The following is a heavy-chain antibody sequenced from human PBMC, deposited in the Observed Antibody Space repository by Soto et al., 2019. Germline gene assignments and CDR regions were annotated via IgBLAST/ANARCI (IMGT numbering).Heavy chain of an antibody. V-gene: IGHV1-24*01. CDR1: GYTLTELS. CDR2: FDPEDGET. J-gene: IGHJ6*02. Sequence: ASVKVSCTVSGYTLTELSMHWVRQAPGKGLEWMGGFDPEDGETIYAQKFQGRVTMIEDTSTDTAYMELSSLRSEDTAVYYCATVVPYYGSGSAPMVPYYYGMDVWGQGTTVTVSS. CDR3: ATVVPYYGSGSAPMVPYYYGMDV. D-gene: IGHD3-10*01.